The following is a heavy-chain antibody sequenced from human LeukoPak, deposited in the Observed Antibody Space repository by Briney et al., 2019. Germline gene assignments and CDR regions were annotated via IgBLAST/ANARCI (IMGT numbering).Heavy chain of an antibody. V-gene: IGHV1-69-2*01. CDR2: VDPEDGET. J-gene: IGHJ4*02. Sequence: GTSVTVSCKASGYTFTDYYLHLVQQAPGKGLEWMGRVDPEDGETIYAERFQGRVTITADTSTDTAYMELSSLRSEDTAVYYCATVGTDVDYWGQGTLVTVSS. D-gene: IGHD2-21*02. CDR1: GYTFTDYY. CDR3: ATVGTDVDY.